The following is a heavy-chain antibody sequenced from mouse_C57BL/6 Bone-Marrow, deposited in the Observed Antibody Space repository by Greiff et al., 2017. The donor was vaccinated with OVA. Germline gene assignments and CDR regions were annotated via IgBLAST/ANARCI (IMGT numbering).Heavy chain of an antibody. D-gene: IGHD1-2*01. CDR3: ARSDHCYYAMDD. CDR1: GYTFTEYT. CDR2: FYPGSGSI. V-gene: IGHV1-62-2*01. Sequence: QVHVKQSGAELVKPGASVKLSCKAFGYTFTEYTIHWVKQRSGQGLEWIGWFYPGSGSIKYNEKFKGKATLTADKSSSTVYMELSRLTSEDSAVYFWARSDHCYYAMDDWGQGTSVTVSS. J-gene: IGHJ4*01.